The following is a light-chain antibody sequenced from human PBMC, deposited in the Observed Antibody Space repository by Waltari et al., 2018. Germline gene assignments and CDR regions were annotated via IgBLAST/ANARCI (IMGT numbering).Light chain of an antibody. CDR1: SSNIGTNF. CDR2: RSD. CDR3: AAWDDSLNGYYV. V-gene: IGLV1-47*01. Sequence: QSVLTQPPSASGTPGQRVTISCSGSSSNIGTNFVYWYQHVPGTAPKLLLYRSDQRPAGVPARFSGSKSGTAASLAISGLRSEDEGDYYCAAWDDSLNGYYVFGTGTKVTVL. J-gene: IGLJ1*01.